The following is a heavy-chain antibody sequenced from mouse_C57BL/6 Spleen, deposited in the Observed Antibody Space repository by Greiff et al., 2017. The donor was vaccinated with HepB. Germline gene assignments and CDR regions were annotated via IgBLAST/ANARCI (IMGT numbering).Heavy chain of an antibody. CDR3: ARNDITTVPHAMDY. V-gene: IGHV1-72*01. Sequence: VQLQQSGAELVKPGASVKLSCKASGYTFTSYWMHWVKQRPGRGLEWIGRIDPNSGGTKYNEKFKSKATLTVDKPSSTAYMQLSSLTSEDSAVYYCARNDITTVPHAMDYWGQGTSVTVSS. CDR1: GYTFTSYW. CDR2: IDPNSGGT. J-gene: IGHJ4*01. D-gene: IGHD1-1*01.